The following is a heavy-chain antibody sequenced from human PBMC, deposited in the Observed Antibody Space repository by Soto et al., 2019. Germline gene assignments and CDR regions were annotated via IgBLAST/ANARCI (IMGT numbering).Heavy chain of an antibody. D-gene: IGHD6-19*01. CDR3: ARDGGIAVAGLGYYYGMDV. CDR1: GFTFSSYG. J-gene: IGHJ6*02. CDR2: IWYDGSNK. Sequence: GGSLRLSCAASGFTFSSYGMHWVRQAPGKGLEWVAVIWYDGSNKYYADSVKGRFTISRDNSKNTLYLQMNSLRAEDTAVYYCARDGGIAVAGLGYYYGMDVWGQGTTVTVSS. V-gene: IGHV3-33*01.